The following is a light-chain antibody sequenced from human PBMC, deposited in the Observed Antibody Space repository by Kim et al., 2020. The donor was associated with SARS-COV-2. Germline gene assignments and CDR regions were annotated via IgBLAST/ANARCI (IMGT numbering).Light chain of an antibody. CDR3: QQYENLPRT. Sequence: DIQMTQSTSSLSASVGDRVTITCQASQGINNYLNWYQQKPGKAPNLLIYGASTLQPGVPSRFSGSRSGTHFTFTITSLQPEDFATYYCQQYENLPRTFGQGTKLEI. CDR2: GAS. CDR1: QGINNY. V-gene: IGKV1-33*01. J-gene: IGKJ2*01.